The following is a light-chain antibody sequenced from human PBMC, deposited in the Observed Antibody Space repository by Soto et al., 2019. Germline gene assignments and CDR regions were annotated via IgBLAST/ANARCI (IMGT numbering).Light chain of an antibody. CDR2: GNT. CDR1: SSNIGSGYD. Sequence: QAVVTQPPSVSGAPGQRVAIFCTGSSSNIGSGYDVHWYQQLPGTAPKLLIFGNTNRPSGVPDRFSASKSGTSASLAITGLQADDEADYYCQSYDSSLSGVVFGGGTKVTVL. J-gene: IGLJ2*01. V-gene: IGLV1-40*01. CDR3: QSYDSSLSGVV.